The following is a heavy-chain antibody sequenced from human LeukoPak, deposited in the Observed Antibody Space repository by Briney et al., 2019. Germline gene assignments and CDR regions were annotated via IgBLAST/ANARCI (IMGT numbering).Heavy chain of an antibody. D-gene: IGHD3-9*01. V-gene: IGHV4-34*08. CDR3: TTIGRLGPLKNYSGIDV. Sequence: PSESLSLSCAASGLTFSDYYWTWIRQPPGKGLEWVGDINHSGSTNYYPSLKSRVTISVSTSKNQFPLKLSSVTAADTAVYYCTTIGRLGPLKNYSGIDVWGQGTTVTVSS. CDR1: GLTFSDYY. CDR2: INHSGST. J-gene: IGHJ6*02.